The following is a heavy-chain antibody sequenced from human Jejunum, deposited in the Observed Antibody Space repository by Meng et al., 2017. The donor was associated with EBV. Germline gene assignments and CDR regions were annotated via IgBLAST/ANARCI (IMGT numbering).Heavy chain of an antibody. V-gene: IGHV2-5*02. CDR3: AHRSSTVYTPVTFDS. Sequence: QITLKGYGPTRVKPTQSLTLTCTFSGLSLSTSGVGVGWIRQPPGKALEWLAFIYWDDETRYSPSLKSRITITKDSSKNQVVLTVTNMEPVDTATYYCAHRSSTVYTPVTFDSWGQGILVTVSS. J-gene: IGHJ4*02. D-gene: IGHD2-8*01. CDR2: IYWDDET. CDR1: GLSLSTSGVG.